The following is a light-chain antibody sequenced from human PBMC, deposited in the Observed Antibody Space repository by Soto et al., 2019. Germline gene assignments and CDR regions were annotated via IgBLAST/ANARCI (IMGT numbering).Light chain of an antibody. Sequence: EIVLTQSPATLSLSPGERATLSCRASQSVSSYLAWYQQKPGQAPRLLIYDASNRATGIPARFSGSGSGTDFTLTISSLEPEAFAFYYCQQRSNWPPTFGGGTKVEIK. CDR2: DAS. J-gene: IGKJ4*01. CDR1: QSVSSY. V-gene: IGKV3-11*01. CDR3: QQRSNWPPT.